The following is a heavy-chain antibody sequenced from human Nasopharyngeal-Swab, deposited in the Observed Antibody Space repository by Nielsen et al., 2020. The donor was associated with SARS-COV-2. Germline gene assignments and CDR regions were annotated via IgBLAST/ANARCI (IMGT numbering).Heavy chain of an antibody. J-gene: IGHJ5*02. D-gene: IGHD6-13*01. CDR3: ARIRRQQLANGVGWFDP. CDR2: IDWDDDK. V-gene: IGHV2-70*01. CDR1: GFSLSTGGMC. Sequence: SGPTLVKPTKTLTLTCTFSGFSLSTGGMCVSWIRQPPGKALEWLALIDWDDDKYYSTSLKTRLTISKDTSKNQVVLTMTNMDPVDTATYYCARIRRQQLANGVGWFDPWGQGTLVTVSS.